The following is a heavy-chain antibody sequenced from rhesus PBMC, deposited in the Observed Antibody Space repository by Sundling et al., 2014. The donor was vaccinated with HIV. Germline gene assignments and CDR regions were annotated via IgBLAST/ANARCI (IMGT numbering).Heavy chain of an antibody. CDR2: INNGGGST. CDR3: AKDWVGHCSGSGCYEFDY. D-gene: IGHD2-21*01. V-gene: IGHV3S42*01. J-gene: IGHJ4*01. Sequence: EVHLVETGGGLVLPGGSLKLSCAASGFIFSSYGMSWVRQAPGKGLEWVSGINNGGGSTYYADSVKGRFTISRDNSENTLSLQMNSLRPEDTAVYYCAKDWVGHCSGSGCYEFDYWGQGVLVTVSA. CDR1: GFIFSSYG.